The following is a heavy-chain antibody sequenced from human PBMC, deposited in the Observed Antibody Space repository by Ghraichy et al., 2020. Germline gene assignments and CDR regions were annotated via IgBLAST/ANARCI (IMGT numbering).Heavy chain of an antibody. CDR3: ARERYLPTTEMATRGGAFDI. CDR1: GGSISSGGYY. V-gene: IGHV4-31*03. J-gene: IGHJ3*02. Sequence: SETLSLTCTVSGGSISSGGYYWSWIRQHPGKGLEWIGYIYYSGSTYYNPSLKSRVTISVDTSKNQFSLKLSSVTAADTAVYYCARERYLPTTEMATRGGAFDIWGQGTMVTVSS. CDR2: IYYSGST. D-gene: IGHD5-24*01.